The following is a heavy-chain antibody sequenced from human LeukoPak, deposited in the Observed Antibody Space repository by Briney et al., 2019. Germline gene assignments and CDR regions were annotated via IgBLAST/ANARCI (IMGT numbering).Heavy chain of an antibody. J-gene: IGHJ4*02. CDR3: ARQYYYGSGSIDY. V-gene: IGHV3-23*01. D-gene: IGHD3-10*01. CDR2: ISGSGGST. CDR1: GFIFSSYA. Sequence: GGSLRLSCAASGFIFSSYAMNWVRQAPGKGLEWVSAISGSGGSTYYADSLKGRFTISRDNSKNTLYLQMNSLRVEDTAIYYCARQYYYGSGSIDYWGQGTLVNVSS.